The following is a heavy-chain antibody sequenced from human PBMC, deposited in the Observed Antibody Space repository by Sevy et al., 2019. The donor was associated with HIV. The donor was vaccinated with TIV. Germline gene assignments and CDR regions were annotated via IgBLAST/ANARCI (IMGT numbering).Heavy chain of an antibody. CDR2: IKSKTDGGTT. CDR3: TTDSKKRGLSVLLDY. J-gene: IGHJ4*02. V-gene: IGHV3-15*01. D-gene: IGHD3-10*01. Sequence: GGSLILSCAASGFTFSNAWMSWVRQAPGKGLEWVGRIKSKTDGGTTDYAAPVKGRFTISRDDSKNTLYLQMNSLKTEDTAIYYCTTDSKKRGLSVLLDYWGQGTLVTVSS. CDR1: GFTFSNAW.